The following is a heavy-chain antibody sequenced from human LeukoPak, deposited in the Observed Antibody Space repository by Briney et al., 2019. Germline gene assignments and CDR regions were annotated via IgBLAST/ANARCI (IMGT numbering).Heavy chain of an antibody. Sequence: GGSLRLSCAASGFTVSSNYMSWVRQAPGKGLEWVSVIYSGGSTYYADSVKGRFTISRDNSKNTLYLQMNSLRAEDTAVYYCAREYCDILTGYYTFDYWGQGTLVTVSS. CDR1: GFTVSSNY. CDR3: AREYCDILTGYYTFDY. CDR2: IYSGGST. J-gene: IGHJ4*02. D-gene: IGHD3-9*01. V-gene: IGHV3-66*02.